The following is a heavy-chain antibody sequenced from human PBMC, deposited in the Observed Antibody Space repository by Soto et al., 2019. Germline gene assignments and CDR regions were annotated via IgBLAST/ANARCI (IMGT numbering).Heavy chain of an antibody. CDR1: GDRVSSNSAA. Sequence: PSQTLSLTCAISGDRVSSNSAAWNWIRQSPSRGLEWLGRTYYRSKWYNDYAVSVKSRITINPDTSKNQFSLQLNSVTPEDTAVYYCAREGGYCSSTSCFPTYYYYGMDVWGQGTTVTV. D-gene: IGHD2-2*01. V-gene: IGHV6-1*01. CDR3: AREGGYCSSTSCFPTYYYYGMDV. CDR2: TYYRSKWYN. J-gene: IGHJ6*02.